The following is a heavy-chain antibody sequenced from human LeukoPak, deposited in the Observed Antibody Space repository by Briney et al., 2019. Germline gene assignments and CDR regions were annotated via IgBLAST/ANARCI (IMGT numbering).Heavy chain of an antibody. CDR1: GGSISSSSYY. J-gene: IGHJ6*03. CDR3: ARSRPVWGFGELALLGYYYYYYMDV. V-gene: IGHV4-39*07. D-gene: IGHD3-10*01. CDR2: IYYSGST. Sequence: SETLSLTCTVSGGSISSSSYYWGWIRQPPGKGLEWIGSIYYSGSTYYNPSLKSRVTISVDTSKNQFSLKLSSVTAADTAVYYCARSRPVWGFGELALLGYYYYYYMDVWGKGTTVTVSS.